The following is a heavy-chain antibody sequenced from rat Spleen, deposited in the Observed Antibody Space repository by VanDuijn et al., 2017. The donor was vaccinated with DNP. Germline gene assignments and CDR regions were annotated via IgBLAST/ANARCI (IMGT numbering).Heavy chain of an antibody. CDR3: TTTNNWFAY. V-gene: IGHV5-7*01. CDR2: INYDGRNT. J-gene: IGHJ3*01. CDR1: GFNFNTYD. Sequence: EVQLVQSGGGLVQPGGSMKLSCAASGFNFNTYDMAWVRLAPKKGLEWVANINYDGRNTNFRDSVRGRFTISRDNAATILYLHMDSLTSEDTATYYCTTTNNWFAYWGQGTLVTVSS.